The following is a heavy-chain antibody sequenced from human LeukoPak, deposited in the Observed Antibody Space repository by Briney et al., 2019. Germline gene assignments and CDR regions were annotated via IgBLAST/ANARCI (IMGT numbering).Heavy chain of an antibody. CDR3: ASGDYCSINGCPELDAFDI. Sequence: PSETLSLTCTVSGGSISSSSYYWNWIRQPPGKGLEWIGYIYDSGTTYYNPSLKSRVTISVDTSKNHFSLKLTSVTAADTAVYYCASGDYCSINGCPELDAFDIWGQGTIVTVSS. V-gene: IGHV4-39*07. CDR1: GGSISSSSYY. CDR2: IYDSGTT. D-gene: IGHD2-15*01. J-gene: IGHJ3*02.